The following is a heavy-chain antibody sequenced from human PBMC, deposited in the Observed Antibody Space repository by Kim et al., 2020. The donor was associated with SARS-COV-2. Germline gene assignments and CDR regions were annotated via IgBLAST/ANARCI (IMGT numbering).Heavy chain of an antibody. CDR3: ARARENMTRSLGY. D-gene: IGHD3-9*01. J-gene: IGHJ4*02. CDR2: IYRTGST. V-gene: IGHV4-38-2*02. CDR1: DYSISSGYY. Sequence: SETLSLTCTVSDYSISSGYYWGWLRQPPGKGLEWIGNIYRTGSTFYNPSLRSRVTLSVDTSKNQFSLKLRSVTAADTAVYYCARARENMTRSLGYWGQGSLVTVS.